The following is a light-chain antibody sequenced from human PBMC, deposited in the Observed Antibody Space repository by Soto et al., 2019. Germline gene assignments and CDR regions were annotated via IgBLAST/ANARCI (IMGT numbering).Light chain of an antibody. V-gene: IGKV3-11*01. Sequence: EIVLIPVPATPFLSPRERATLSCRASQSVSSYLAWYQQKPGQAPRLLIYDASNRATGIPARFSGSGSGTDFTLTISSLEPEDFAVYYCQQRSNWPPTFGGGTKWIS. CDR3: QQRSNWPPT. CDR1: QSVSSY. CDR2: DAS. J-gene: IGKJ4*01.